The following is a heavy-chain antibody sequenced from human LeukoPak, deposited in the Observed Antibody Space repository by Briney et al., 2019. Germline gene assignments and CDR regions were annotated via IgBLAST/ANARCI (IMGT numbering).Heavy chain of an antibody. CDR1: GYTFTGYY. V-gene: IGHV1-2*06. D-gene: IGHD1-1*01. CDR2: ISPNSGGT. J-gene: IGHJ4*02. Sequence: ASVKVSCKASGYTFTGYYMHWVRQAPGQGIEWVGRISPNSGGTNYAQKFQGRVTMTGDTSISTAYMELSRLRSDDTAVYYCARDDRGELEPLIDYWGQGTLVTVSS. CDR3: ARDDRGELEPLIDY.